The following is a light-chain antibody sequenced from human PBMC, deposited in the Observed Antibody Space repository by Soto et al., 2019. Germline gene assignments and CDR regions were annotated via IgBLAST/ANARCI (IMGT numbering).Light chain of an antibody. CDR3: GTWDASLNGAV. CDR2: ENI. J-gene: IGLJ1*01. V-gene: IGLV1-51*02. Sequence: QSVLTQPPSVSAAPGQKVSISCSGSSSNLGNNYVSWYRQLPGAAPELLIYENIKRPSGIPDRFSGAKSGTSAALAITGLHTGDEPDYYCGTWDASLNGAVFGPGTKLTVL. CDR1: SSNLGNNY.